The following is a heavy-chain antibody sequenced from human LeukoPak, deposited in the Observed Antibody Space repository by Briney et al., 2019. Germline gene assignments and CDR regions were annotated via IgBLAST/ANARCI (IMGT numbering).Heavy chain of an antibody. CDR3: AREPGGGYHSEGPKY. CDR1: GFTFSNYA. V-gene: IGHV3-23*01. D-gene: IGHD2-21*02. CDR2: ISSGAGTT. J-gene: IGHJ4*02. Sequence: GGSLRLSCAASGFTFSNYAMSWVRQVPGKWLEWVSAISSGAGTTGYADSVKGRFTISRVNSKSTIYLQMNSLRAEDTAVYSRAREPGGGYHSEGPKYWGLGTLITVSS.